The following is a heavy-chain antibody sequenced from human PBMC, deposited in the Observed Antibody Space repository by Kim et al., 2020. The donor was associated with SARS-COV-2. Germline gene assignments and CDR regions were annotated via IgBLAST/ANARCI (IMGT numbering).Heavy chain of an antibody. J-gene: IGHJ4*02. Sequence: SETLSLTCSVSGGFVSSSSYHWGWIRQPPGKGLEWIGHIFHSGTTYYDPSFKSRVTMSIDTSKNQFSLKVTSVTAADTAVYFCGRTYGSSIDYWGQGTLVTVSS. V-gene: IGHV4-39*01. CDR3: GRTYGSSIDY. CDR1: GGFVSSSSYH. CDR2: IFHSGTT. D-gene: IGHD3-10*01.